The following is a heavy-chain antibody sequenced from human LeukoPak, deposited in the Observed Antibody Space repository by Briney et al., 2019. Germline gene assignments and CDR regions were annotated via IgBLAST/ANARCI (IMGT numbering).Heavy chain of an antibody. Sequence: SETLSLTCAVSGYSISSGYYWGWIRQPPGKGLEWIGSIYHSGSTYYNPSLKSRVTISVDTSKNQFSLKLSSVTAADTAVYYCARGRYCSSTGCYVGMSPWFDPWGQGTLVTVSS. J-gene: IGHJ5*02. V-gene: IGHV4-38-2*01. CDR1: GYSISSGYY. CDR3: ARGRYCSSTGCYVGMSPWFDP. CDR2: IYHSGST. D-gene: IGHD2-2*01.